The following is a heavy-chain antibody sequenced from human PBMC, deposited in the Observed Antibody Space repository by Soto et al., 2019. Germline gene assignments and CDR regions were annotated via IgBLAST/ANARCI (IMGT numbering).Heavy chain of an antibody. D-gene: IGHD3-3*01. CDR1: GFSLSTSGAA. V-gene: IGHV2-5*02. CDR2: IYWDGDR. CDR3: ARRATMTIFGLIIDNGVWFDP. J-gene: IGHJ5*02. Sequence: QITLKESGPTLVKPTQTLTLTCTLSGFSLSTSGAAVGWIRQPPGRALEWLALIYWDGDRRYNPSLQSRLTIDKDTSRNQVALTLTSVDPADTATYYCARRATMTIFGLIIDNGVWFDPWGQETLVIVSS.